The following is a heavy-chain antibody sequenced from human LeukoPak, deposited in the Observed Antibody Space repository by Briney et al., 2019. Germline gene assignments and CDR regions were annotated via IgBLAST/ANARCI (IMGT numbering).Heavy chain of an antibody. J-gene: IGHJ6*02. Sequence: GGSLRLPCAASGFTFSSYSMNWVRQAPGKGLEWVSYISSSSSTIYYADSVKGRFTISRDNAKNSLYLQMNSLRAEDTAVYYCTTGIVGATKRGWGNYYYGMDVWGQGTTVTVSS. CDR3: TTGIVGATKRGWGNYYYGMDV. V-gene: IGHV3-48*04. CDR1: GFTFSSYS. CDR2: ISSSSSTI. D-gene: IGHD1-26*01.